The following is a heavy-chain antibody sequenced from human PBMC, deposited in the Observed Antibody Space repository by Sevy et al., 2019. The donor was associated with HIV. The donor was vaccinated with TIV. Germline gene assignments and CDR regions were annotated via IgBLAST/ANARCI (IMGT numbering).Heavy chain of an antibody. CDR2: INYSGTT. J-gene: IGHJ5*02. CDR3: AGLNYGDYSNYFDP. V-gene: IGHV4-39*01. CDR1: GGSISSNSYY. D-gene: IGHD4-17*01. Sequence: SETLSLTCTVSGGSISSNSYYWVWMRQPPGKGLEWIGSINYSGTTYYNPPLKSRVTISIDTSKTQFSLMLSSVTAADTAIFYCAGLNYGDYSNYFDPWGQGSLVTVSS.